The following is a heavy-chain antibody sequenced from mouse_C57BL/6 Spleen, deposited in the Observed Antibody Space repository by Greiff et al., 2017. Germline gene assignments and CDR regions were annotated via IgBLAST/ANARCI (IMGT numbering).Heavy chain of an antibody. CDR3: ASNWDDY. CDR1: GYTFTSYW. CDR2: INPSSGYT. D-gene: IGHD4-1*01. V-gene: IGHV1-7*01. Sequence: QVQLKQSGAELAKPGASVKLSCKASGYTFTSYWMHWVKQRPGQGLEWIGYINPSSGYTKYNQKFKDKATVTADKSSSTAYMQLSSLTYEDSAVYYCASNWDDYWGQGTTLTVSS. J-gene: IGHJ2*01.